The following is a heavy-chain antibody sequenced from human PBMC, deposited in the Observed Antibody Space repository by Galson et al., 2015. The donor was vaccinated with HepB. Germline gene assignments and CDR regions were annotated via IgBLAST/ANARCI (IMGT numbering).Heavy chain of an antibody. CDR2: ISSSSSYT. V-gene: IGHV3-11*06. CDR1: GFTFSDYY. D-gene: IGHD2-2*01. J-gene: IGHJ6*02. CDR3: AKTSCSGCYYYYGMDV. Sequence: SLRLSCAASGFTFSDYYMSWIRQAPGKGLEWVSYISSSSSYTNYADSVKGRFTISRDNAKNSLYLQMNSLRAEDTAVYYCAKTSCSGCYYYYGMDVWGQGTTVTVSS.